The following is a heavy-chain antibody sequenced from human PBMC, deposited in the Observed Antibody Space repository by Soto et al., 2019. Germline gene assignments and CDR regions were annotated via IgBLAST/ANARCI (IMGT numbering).Heavy chain of an antibody. CDR2: LSGSGYQT. D-gene: IGHD3-3*01. CDR3: AKDRRTVFGVVGTFED. J-gene: IGHJ4*02. CDR1: GFTFDSYA. Sequence: EVQLLESGGGLVQPGGSLRLSCATDGFTFDSYAMHWVRQAPGKGLEWVSSLSGSGYQTYYADAVKGRLTISRDRSKNTVYLQMNSLRAEDTAVYFCAKDRRTVFGVVGTFEDWGRGTLVTVAS. V-gene: IGHV3-23*01.